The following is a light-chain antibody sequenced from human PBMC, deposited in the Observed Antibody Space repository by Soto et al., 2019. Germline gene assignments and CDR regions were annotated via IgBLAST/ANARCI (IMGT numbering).Light chain of an antibody. CDR3: QQFNDWPRT. CDR2: GAS. CDR1: QSVTRN. V-gene: IGKV3-15*01. J-gene: IGKJ1*01. Sequence: EIVMTQSPVTLSVSPGERATLSCRASQSVTRNLAWYQQKPGQAPRLLIYGASTRATGIPARFSGSGSGTEFTLTISNLQSEDFAIYYCQQFNDWPRTFGQGTKVEIK.